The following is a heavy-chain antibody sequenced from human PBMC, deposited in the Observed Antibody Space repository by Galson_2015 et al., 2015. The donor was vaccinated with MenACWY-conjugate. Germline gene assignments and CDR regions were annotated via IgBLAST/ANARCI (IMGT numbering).Heavy chain of an antibody. CDR2: ISYSGST. CDR1: GGSISSSSYF. V-gene: IGHV4-39*01. J-gene: IGHJ3*02. CDR3: ARRSARLTLGAFDI. D-gene: IGHD4-23*01. Sequence: LSLTCTVSGGSISSSSYFWGWIRQPPGKGLEWIRTISYSGSTHYNPSLNNRVTVSADTSKNQFSLNVNSVTAADTALYYCARRSARLTLGAFDIWGQGTMVTVSS.